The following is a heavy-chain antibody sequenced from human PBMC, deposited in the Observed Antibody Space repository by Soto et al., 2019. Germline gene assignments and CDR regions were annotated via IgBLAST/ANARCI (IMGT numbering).Heavy chain of an antibody. CDR3: ARGGSNDWQVAFDI. Sequence: QLQQWGAGLLKPSETLSLTGVVSGGSFSTYYYNWIRQSPGKGLEWIGEINHSGSNNYSPSLTSPVTMSLDTAKNQFSLKLTSVTAAATAVYYCARGGSNDWQVAFDIWGQETMVTVSS. V-gene: IGHV4-34*01. D-gene: IGHD3-9*01. CDR1: GGSFSTYY. J-gene: IGHJ3*02. CDR2: INHSGSN.